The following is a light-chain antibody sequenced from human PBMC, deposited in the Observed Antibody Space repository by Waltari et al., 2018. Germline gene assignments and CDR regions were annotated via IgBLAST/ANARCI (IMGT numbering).Light chain of an antibody. CDR2: DVS. V-gene: IGLV2-14*03. CDR3: SSYMDSITLEL. CDR1: SSDIGGYNY. Sequence: QSALTQPASVSGSPGQSITISCTGPSSDIGGYNYVSWYQKVPGKAPKLMIYDVSNRPSGVSGRCSGSKSGNTASLTISGLQAEDEADYFCSSYMDSITLELFGGGTSLTVL. J-gene: IGLJ2*01.